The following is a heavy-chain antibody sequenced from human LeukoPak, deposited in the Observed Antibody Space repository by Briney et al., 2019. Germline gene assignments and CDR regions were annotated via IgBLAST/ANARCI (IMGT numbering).Heavy chain of an antibody. J-gene: IGHJ3*02. V-gene: IGHV3-53*01. D-gene: IGHD6-13*01. Sequence: GGSLRLSCAASGFTVSSNYMSWVRQAPGKGLEWVSVIYSGGSTYYADSVKGRFTFSRDNSKNTLYLQMNSLRAEDTAVYYCARGSEQLIEDAFDIWGQGTMVTVSS. CDR3: ARGSEQLIEDAFDI. CDR2: IYSGGST. CDR1: GFTVSSNY.